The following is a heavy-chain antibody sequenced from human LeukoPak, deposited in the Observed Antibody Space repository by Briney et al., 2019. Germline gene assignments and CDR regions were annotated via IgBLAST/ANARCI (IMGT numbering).Heavy chain of an antibody. J-gene: IGHJ4*02. CDR3: ASQGWLQLQPFDY. D-gene: IGHD5-24*01. CDR2: IYHSGST. Sequence: SETLSLTCTVSGGSISSGGYYWSWIRQPPGKGLEWIGYIYHSGSTYYNPSLKSRVTISVDRSKNQFSLKLSSVTAADTAVYYCASQGWLQLQPFDYWGQGTLVTVSS. V-gene: IGHV4-30-2*02. CDR1: GGSISSGGYY.